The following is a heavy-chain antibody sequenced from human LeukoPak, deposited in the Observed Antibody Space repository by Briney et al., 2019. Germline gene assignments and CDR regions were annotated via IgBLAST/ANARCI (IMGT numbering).Heavy chain of an antibody. CDR1: GFTFSSYA. V-gene: IGHV3-23*01. Sequence: LTGRSLRLSCAASGFTFSSYAMSWVRQAPGKGLEWVSAISGSGGSTYYPDSVKGRFTISRDNSKNTLYLQMNNLRAEDTAVYYCAKSTGYSYGYFDYWGQGTLVTVSS. CDR3: AKSTGYSYGYFDY. CDR2: ISGSGGST. J-gene: IGHJ4*02. D-gene: IGHD5-18*01.